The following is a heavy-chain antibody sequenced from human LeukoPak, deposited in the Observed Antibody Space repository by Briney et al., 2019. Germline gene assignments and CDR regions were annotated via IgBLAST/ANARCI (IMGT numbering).Heavy chain of an antibody. D-gene: IGHD5-24*01. Sequence: GGSLRLSCAASGFTFSSYSMNWVRQAPGKGLVWVSRINSDGSSTSYADSVKGRFTISRDNAKNTLYLQMDSLRAEDTAVYYCARGGGRDGYNDYWYFDLWGRGTLVTVSS. CDR1: GFTFSSYS. CDR2: INSDGSST. J-gene: IGHJ2*01. CDR3: ARGGGRDGYNDYWYFDL. V-gene: IGHV3-74*01.